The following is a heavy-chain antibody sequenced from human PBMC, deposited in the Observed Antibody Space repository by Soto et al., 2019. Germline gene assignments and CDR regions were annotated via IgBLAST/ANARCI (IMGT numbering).Heavy chain of an antibody. CDR3: AREGKWELPSPIDY. Sequence: PSETLSLTCTVSGGSISSGGYYWSWIRQHPGKGLEWIGYIYYSGSTYYNPSLKSRVTISVDTSKNQFSLKLSSVTAADTAVYYCAREGKWELPSPIDYWGQGTLVTVSS. J-gene: IGHJ4*02. CDR1: GGSISSGGYY. CDR2: IYYSGST. D-gene: IGHD1-26*01. V-gene: IGHV4-31*03.